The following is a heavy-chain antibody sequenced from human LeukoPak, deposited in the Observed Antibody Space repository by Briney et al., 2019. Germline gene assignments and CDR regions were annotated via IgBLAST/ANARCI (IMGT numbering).Heavy chain of an antibody. CDR3: ARGPTLGNDY. J-gene: IGHJ4*02. CDR1: GYTFTAYY. Sequence: ASVKVSCKASGYTFTAYYVHWVRQAPGQGLEWMGWINPNSGGTYYVPKFQDRVTMTRDTSISTAYMELSGLTSDDTAVYYCARGPTLGNDYWGQGTLVTVSS. V-gene: IGHV1-2*02. D-gene: IGHD2-15*01. CDR2: INPNSGGT.